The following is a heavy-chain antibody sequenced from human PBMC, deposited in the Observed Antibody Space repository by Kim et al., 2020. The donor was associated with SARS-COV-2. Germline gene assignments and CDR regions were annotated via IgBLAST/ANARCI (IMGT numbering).Heavy chain of an antibody. Sequence: ADSVKCRFTSSSDNAKNTLYLQMDSLRVEDTAVYYCARGDLEGYYLFDPWGQGTLVTVSS. J-gene: IGHJ5*02. D-gene: IGHD3-10*01. CDR3: ARGDLEGYYLFDP. V-gene: IGHV3-74*01.